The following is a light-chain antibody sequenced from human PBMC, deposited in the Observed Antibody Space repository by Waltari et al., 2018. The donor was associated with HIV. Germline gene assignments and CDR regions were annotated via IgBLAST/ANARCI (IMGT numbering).Light chain of an antibody. J-gene: IGLJ3*02. CDR3: SSYVGSNKWV. CDR1: SRDVGGYNY. Sequence: QSALTQPPSASGSPGQSVTISCTGTSRDVGGYNYVSWYQHHPGKAPKLMIYEVSKRPSGVPARFSGSKSGNMASLIVSGLQAEDEADYYCSSYVGSNKWVFGGGTKLTVL. CDR2: EVS. V-gene: IGLV2-8*01.